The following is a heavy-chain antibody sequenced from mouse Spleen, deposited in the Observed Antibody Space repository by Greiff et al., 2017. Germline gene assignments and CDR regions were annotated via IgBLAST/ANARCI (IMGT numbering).Heavy chain of an antibody. D-gene: IGHD1-2*01. CDR2: IDPSDSYT. V-gene: IGHV1-50*01. J-gene: IGHJ2*01. Sequence: VQLQQPGAELVKPGASVKLSCKASGYTFTSYWMQWVKQRPGQGLEWIGEIDPSDSYTNYNQKFKGKATLTVDTSSSTAYMQLSSLTSEDSAVYYCAILRPHFDYWGQGTTLTVSS. CDR3: AILRPHFDY. CDR1: GYTFTSYW.